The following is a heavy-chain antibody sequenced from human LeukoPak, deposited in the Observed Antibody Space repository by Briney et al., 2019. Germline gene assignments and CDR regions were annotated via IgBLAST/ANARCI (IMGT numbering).Heavy chain of an antibody. J-gene: IGHJ2*01. CDR3: ARLGRMVRGVLDWYFDL. D-gene: IGHD3-10*01. Sequence: PSETLSLTCTVSGGSISSSSYYWGWIRQPPGKGLEWIGSIYYSGSTYYNPSLKSRVTISVDTSKNQFSLKLSSVTAADTAVYYCARLGRMVRGVLDWYFDLWGRGTLVTVSS. CDR2: IYYSGST. CDR1: GGSISSSSYY. V-gene: IGHV4-39*01.